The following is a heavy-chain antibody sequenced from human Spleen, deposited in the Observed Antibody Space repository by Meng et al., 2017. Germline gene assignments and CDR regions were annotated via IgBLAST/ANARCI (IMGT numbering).Heavy chain of an antibody. Sequence: SETLSLTCAVYGGSFSGYYWSWIRQPPGKGLEWIGEINHSGRTNYNPSLKSRVTISVDTSKNQFSLKLSSVTAADTAVYYCAGNVRDPVQFLPTNYYYFDFWGQGTLVTVSS. D-gene: IGHD5-24*01. V-gene: IGHV4-34*01. CDR2: INHSGRT. J-gene: IGHJ4*02. CDR3: AGNVRDPVQFLPTNYYYFDF. CDR1: GGSFSGYY.